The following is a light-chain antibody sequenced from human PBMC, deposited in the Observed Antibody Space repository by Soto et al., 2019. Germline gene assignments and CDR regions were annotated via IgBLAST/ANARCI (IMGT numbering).Light chain of an antibody. CDR1: SSDVGGYNY. CDR2: EVS. J-gene: IGLJ1*01. V-gene: IGLV2-8*01. Sequence: QSALTQPPSASGSPGQSVTISCTGTSSDVGGYNYVSWYQQHPGKAPKLMIYEVSKRPSGVPDRFSCSKSGNTASLTFSGLQAEDEADYYCSSYAGRNNYVFGTGTKLTV. CDR3: SSYAGRNNYV.